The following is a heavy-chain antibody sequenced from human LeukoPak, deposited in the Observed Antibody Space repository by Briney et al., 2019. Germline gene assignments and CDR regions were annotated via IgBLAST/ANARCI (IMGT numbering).Heavy chain of an antibody. CDR3: ARTRAPSNGRVLYYMDV. J-gene: IGHJ6*03. D-gene: IGHD2-2*01. V-gene: IGHV3-21*01. Sequence: GGSLRLSCAASGFTFSIYAMTWVRQAPGKGLEWVASIISISSHIYYADSVKGRFTISRDNAKNSLYLQMNSLRAEDTAVYYCARTRAPSNGRVLYYMDVWGKGTTVTVSS. CDR1: GFTFSIYA. CDR2: IISISSHI.